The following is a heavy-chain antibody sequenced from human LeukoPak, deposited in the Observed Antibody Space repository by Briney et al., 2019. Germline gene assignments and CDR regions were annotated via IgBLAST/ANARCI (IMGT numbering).Heavy chain of an antibody. J-gene: IGHJ4*02. CDR1: GGSISSYY. CDR3: ARAGGTSGSYGGYFDY. Sequence: SETLSLTCTVSGGSISSYYWSWIRQPPGKGLEWMGYIYYSGSTNYKPSLKSRVTISLDTSKNQFSLKLSSVTAADTAVYYCARAGGTSGSYGGYFDYWGQGTLVTVSS. D-gene: IGHD1-26*01. CDR2: IYYSGST. V-gene: IGHV4-59*01.